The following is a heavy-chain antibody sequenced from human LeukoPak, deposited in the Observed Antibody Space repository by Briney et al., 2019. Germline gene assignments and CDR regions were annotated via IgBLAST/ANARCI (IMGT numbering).Heavy chain of an antibody. V-gene: IGHV3-74*01. D-gene: IGHD2-15*01. Sequence: GGSLRLSCAASGFXFSSYWMHWVRQAPGKGLVWVSRINSDGSSTSYADSVKGRFTISRDNAKNTLYLQMNSLRAEDTAVYYCARVGGRLYYFDYWGQGTLVTVSS. J-gene: IGHJ4*02. CDR2: INSDGSST. CDR3: ARVGGRLYYFDY. CDR1: GFXFSSYW.